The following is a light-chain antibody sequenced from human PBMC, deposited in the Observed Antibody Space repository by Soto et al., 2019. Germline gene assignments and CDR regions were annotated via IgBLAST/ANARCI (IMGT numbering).Light chain of an antibody. CDR2: WAS. CDR1: QSIFYSSNNKNF. J-gene: IGKJ4*01. Sequence: DIVMTQSPDSLAVSLGERATINCKSSQSIFYSSNNKNFLAWYQQKPGQPPKLLIYWASTRESGVPDRFSGSESGTDFTLTISSLQAEDVAVYYWQQYYNTPPTFGGGTKVEIK. V-gene: IGKV4-1*01. CDR3: QQYYNTPPT.